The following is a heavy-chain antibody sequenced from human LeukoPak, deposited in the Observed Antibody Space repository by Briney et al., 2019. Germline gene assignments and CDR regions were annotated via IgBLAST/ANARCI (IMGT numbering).Heavy chain of an antibody. CDR2: IRTKAFGGTP. J-gene: IGHJ5*02. Sequence: GGSLRLSCTTSGFTFGDYTMSWFRQAPGKGLEWVCFIRTKAFGGTPEYAASVKGRFTISRDDSTSIAYLQMNSLKTEDTAVYYCSRGAAAGITGWFDPWGQGTLVTVSS. D-gene: IGHD6-13*01. CDR3: SRGAAAGITGWFDP. V-gene: IGHV3-49*03. CDR1: GFTFGDYT.